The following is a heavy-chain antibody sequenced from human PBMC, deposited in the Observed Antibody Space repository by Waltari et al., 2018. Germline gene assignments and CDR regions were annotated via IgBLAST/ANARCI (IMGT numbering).Heavy chain of an antibody. J-gene: IGHJ6*02. D-gene: IGHD2-15*01. Sequence: QVQLQESGPGLVKPSQTLSLTCTVAGCSISSGSYYWSWIRPPAGKGVEWIGRIYTSGSTNYNPSLKSRVTISVDTSKNQFSLKLSSVTAADTAVYYCAREDCSGGSCYFYYYYGMDVWGQGTTVTVSS. CDR3: AREDCSGGSCYFYYYYGMDV. V-gene: IGHV4-61*02. CDR1: GCSISSGSYY. CDR2: IYTSGST.